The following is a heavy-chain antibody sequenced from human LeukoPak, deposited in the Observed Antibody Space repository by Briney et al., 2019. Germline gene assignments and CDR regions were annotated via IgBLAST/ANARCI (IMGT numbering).Heavy chain of an antibody. D-gene: IGHD2-2*01. Sequence: SETLSRTCTVSGGSISSSSYYWGGIRQPPGKGLEWIGCIYYSGSTYYNPSLKSRVTISVDTSKNQFSLKLSSVTAADTAVYYCASLCSSTSCYYYYYGMDVWGQGTTVTVSS. CDR2: IYYSGST. CDR1: GGSISSSSYY. CDR3: ASLCSSTSCYYYYYGMDV. J-gene: IGHJ6*02. V-gene: IGHV4-39*01.